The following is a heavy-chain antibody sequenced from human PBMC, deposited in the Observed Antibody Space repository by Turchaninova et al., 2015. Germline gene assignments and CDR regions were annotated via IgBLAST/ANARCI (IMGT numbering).Heavy chain of an antibody. Sequence: QVQLQQWGAGLLKPSETLSLTCAVYGGSFSGYYWSWIRQPPGKGLEWIGEIKHSGRTTYNPSPKRRFTISVDKAKNQFSRELSSVTAAYTAVYYCASSSRGVIYYFDYWGQGTLVTVAS. CDR1: GGSFSGYY. J-gene: IGHJ4*02. CDR2: IKHSGRT. V-gene: IGHV4-34*01. D-gene: IGHD2/OR15-2a*01. CDR3: ASSSRGVIYYFDY.